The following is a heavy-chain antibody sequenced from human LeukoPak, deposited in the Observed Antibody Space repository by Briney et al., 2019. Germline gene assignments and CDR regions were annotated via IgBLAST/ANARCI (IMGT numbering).Heavy chain of an antibody. Sequence: GGSLRLSCAASGFTFSDHYMDWVRQAPGKGLEWVGRTRNKARSYTTEYAASVKGRFTISREDSKNSLYLQMNSLKTEDTAVYYCARGRDDTSGYHYVGLSWGQGTLVTVSS. CDR2: TRNKARSYTT. D-gene: IGHD3-22*01. CDR1: GFTFSDHY. CDR3: ARGRDDTSGYHYVGLS. J-gene: IGHJ4*02. V-gene: IGHV3-72*01.